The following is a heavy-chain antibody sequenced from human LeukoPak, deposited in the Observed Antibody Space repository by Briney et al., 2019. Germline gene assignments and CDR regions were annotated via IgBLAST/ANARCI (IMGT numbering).Heavy chain of an antibody. D-gene: IGHD1-26*01. V-gene: IGHV4-39*07. J-gene: IGHJ5*02. CDR2: IYYSGNT. CDR1: GVSISSSNSY. CDR3: ARVSGRGSYARRGWFDP. Sequence: PSETLSLTCTVSGVSISSSNSYWGWIRQPPGKGLEWIGSIYYSGNTYYNASLKSQVSISIDTSKNQFSLKLSSVTAADTAVYYCARVSGRGSYARRGWFDPWGQGTLVTVSS.